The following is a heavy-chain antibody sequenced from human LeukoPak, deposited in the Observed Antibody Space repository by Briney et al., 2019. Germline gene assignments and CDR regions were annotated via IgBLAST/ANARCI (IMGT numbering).Heavy chain of an antibody. D-gene: IGHD2-8*02. J-gene: IGHJ4*02. CDR1: DGSISSYH. V-gene: IGHV4-4*07. CDR3: ARGRDTVGYGIFDY. Sequence: SETLSLTCTVSDGSISSYHWSWIRQPAGKGLEWIGRIYTSGTTNYNPSLKSRVTMSVDASKNQFSLKVSSVTAADTAVYYCARGRDTVGYGIFDYWGQGTLLTVSS. CDR2: IYTSGTT.